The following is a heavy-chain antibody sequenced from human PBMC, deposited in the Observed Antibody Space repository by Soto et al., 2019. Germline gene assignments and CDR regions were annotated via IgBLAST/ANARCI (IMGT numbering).Heavy chain of an antibody. CDR3: ARDRGGGKMATTSGAFDI. Sequence: SVKVSCKASGGTFSSYAISWVRQAPGQGLGWMGGIIPIFGTANYAQKFQGRVTITADESTSTAYMELSSLRSEDTAVYYCARDRGGGKMATTSGAFDIWGQGTMVTVSS. CDR2: IIPIFGTA. V-gene: IGHV1-69*01. CDR1: GGTFSSYA. J-gene: IGHJ3*02. D-gene: IGHD3-16*01.